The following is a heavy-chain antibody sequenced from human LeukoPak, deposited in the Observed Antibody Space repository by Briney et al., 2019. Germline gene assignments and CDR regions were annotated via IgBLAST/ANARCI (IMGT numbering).Heavy chain of an antibody. CDR2: ISGSGGST. CDR1: GFTFSSYA. D-gene: IGHD3-3*01. V-gene: IGHV3-23*01. J-gene: IGHJ4*02. CDR3: AKQAKEKTFWSNGPTYFDY. Sequence: PGGSLRLSCAASGFTFSSYAMSWVRQAPGKGLEWVSAISGSGGSTYYADSVKGRFTISRDNSKNTLYLQMNSLRAEDTAVYYCAKQAKEKTFWSNGPTYFDYWGQGTLVTVSS.